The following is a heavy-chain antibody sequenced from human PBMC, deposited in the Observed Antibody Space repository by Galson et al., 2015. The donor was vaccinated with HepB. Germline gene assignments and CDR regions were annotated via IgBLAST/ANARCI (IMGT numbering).Heavy chain of an antibody. J-gene: IGHJ4*02. CDR1: GGTFSSYA. D-gene: IGHD6-6*01. V-gene: IGHV1-69*13. Sequence: SVKVSCKASGGTFSSYAISWVRQAPGQGLEWMGGIIPIFGTANYAQKFQGRVTITADESTSTAYMELSSLRSEDTAVYYCARLLGPDSSSSRNFDYWGQGTLVTVSS. CDR3: ARLLGPDSSSSRNFDY. CDR2: IIPIFGTA.